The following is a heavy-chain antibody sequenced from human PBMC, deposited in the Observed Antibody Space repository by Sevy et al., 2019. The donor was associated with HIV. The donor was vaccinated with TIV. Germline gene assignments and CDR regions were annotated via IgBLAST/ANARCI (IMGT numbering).Heavy chain of an antibody. D-gene: IGHD3-22*01. CDR3: ARDYYDNRPRGFDP. V-gene: IGHV4-59*01. Sequence: SETLSLTCTVSGDSISNYFWSWIRQPPGKELEWIGYIYYSGSTNYYPSLKSRVTISVDTSKNQFSLRLNSVTAADTAVYYCARDYYDNRPRGFDPWGQGTLVTVSS. CDR2: IYYSGST. CDR1: GDSISNYF. J-gene: IGHJ5*02.